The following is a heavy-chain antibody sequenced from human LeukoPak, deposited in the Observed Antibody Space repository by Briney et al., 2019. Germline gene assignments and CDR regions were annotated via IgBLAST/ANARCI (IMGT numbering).Heavy chain of an antibody. CDR3: ARDHEWSRLGYDY. CDR2: ISSTNDQ. J-gene: IGHJ4*02. D-gene: IGHD3-3*01. V-gene: IGHV3-30*04. CDR1: GFTFSPYS. Sequence: GGSVRLSCAASGFTFSPYSMHWLRQTPGRGLEWVALISSTNDQFYADSVNGRFTISRDNSRDTVSLQMTSLRTEDTGVYYCARDHEWSRLGYDYWGQGTLVTVSS.